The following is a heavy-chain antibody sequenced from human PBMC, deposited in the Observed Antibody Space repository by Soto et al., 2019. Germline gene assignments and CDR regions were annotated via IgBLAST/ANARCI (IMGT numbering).Heavy chain of an antibody. CDR1: GGSISSGGYS. CDR3: ARDSWELLHAFDI. Sequence: QLRLQESGSGLVKPSQTLSLTCAVSGGSISSGGYSWSWIRQPPGKGLEWIGYIYHSGSTYYNPARKSRVTISVDRSKNQFSLKLSSVTAADTAVYYCARDSWELLHAFDIWGQGTMVTVSS. D-gene: IGHD1-26*01. V-gene: IGHV4-30-2*01. CDR2: IYHSGST. J-gene: IGHJ3*02.